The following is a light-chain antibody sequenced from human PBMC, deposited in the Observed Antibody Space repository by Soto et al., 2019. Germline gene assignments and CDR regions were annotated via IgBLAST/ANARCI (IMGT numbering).Light chain of an antibody. V-gene: IGKV1-6*01. Sequence: AIQMTQSPSSLSASVGDRVTITCRASQGIRNDLGWYQQKPGKAPKLLIYAASSLQSWVPSRFSGSGSGTDFTLTSSSLQPEDFATYYCLQDYNYPRTFGQGTKVEIK. J-gene: IGKJ1*01. CDR3: LQDYNYPRT. CDR1: QGIRND. CDR2: AAS.